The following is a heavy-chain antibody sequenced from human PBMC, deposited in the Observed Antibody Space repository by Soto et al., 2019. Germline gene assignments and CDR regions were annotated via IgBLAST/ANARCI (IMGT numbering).Heavy chain of an antibody. D-gene: IGHD3-3*01. Sequence: ASVKVSCKASGGTFSSYAISWVRQAPGQGLEWMGGIIPIFGTANYAQKFQGRVTITADESTSTAYMELSSLRSEDTAVYYCARRIYDFGYYGMDVWGQGTTVTVSS. CDR3: ARRIYDFGYYGMDV. CDR1: GGTFSSYA. CDR2: IIPIFGTA. J-gene: IGHJ6*02. V-gene: IGHV1-69*13.